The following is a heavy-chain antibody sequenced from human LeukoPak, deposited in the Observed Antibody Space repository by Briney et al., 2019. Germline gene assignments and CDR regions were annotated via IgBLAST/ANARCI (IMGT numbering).Heavy chain of an antibody. CDR1: GYTFTGYY. V-gene: IGHV1-2*04. CDR2: INPNSGGT. J-gene: IGHJ4*02. Sequence: ASVKVSSTASGYTFTGYYMHWVRQAPGQGLEWMGWINPNSGGTNYAQKFQGWVTMTRDTSISTAYMELSRLRSDDTAVYYCARAQYYYGSGSFDYWGQGTLVTVSS. D-gene: IGHD3-10*01. CDR3: ARAQYYYGSGSFDY.